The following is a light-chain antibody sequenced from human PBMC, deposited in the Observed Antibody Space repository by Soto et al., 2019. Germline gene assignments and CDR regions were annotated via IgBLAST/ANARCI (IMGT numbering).Light chain of an antibody. J-gene: IGKJ2*01. CDR1: QSVGSY. V-gene: IGKV3-11*01. CDR3: QQRDKWPRT. Sequence: DIVLTQSPATLSLSPGERATLSCRASQSVGSYLAWFQHKPGQAPRLLIYGASNRATDIPGRCSGRGSGTDFNLTISSLESGDSAFYYCQQRDKWPRTFGQGTKLEIK. CDR2: GAS.